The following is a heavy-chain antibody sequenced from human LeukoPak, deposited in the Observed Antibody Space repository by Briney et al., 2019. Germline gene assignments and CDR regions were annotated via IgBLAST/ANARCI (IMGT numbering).Heavy chain of an antibody. Sequence: SETLSLTCNVSGGSISSNNYYWAWIRQPPGKGLEWIGSLYYSGNTNYNPSLKSRVTISVDTSKNQFSLKLSSVTAADTAVYYCARVNYDFWSGYYVGHYFDYWGQGTLVTVSS. J-gene: IGHJ4*02. CDR2: LYYSGNT. CDR1: GGSISSNNYY. V-gene: IGHV4-39*07. CDR3: ARVNYDFWSGYYVGHYFDY. D-gene: IGHD3-3*01.